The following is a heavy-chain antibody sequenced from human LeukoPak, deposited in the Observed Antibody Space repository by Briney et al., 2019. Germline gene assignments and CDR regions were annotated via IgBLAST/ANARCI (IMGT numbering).Heavy chain of an antibody. CDR1: GDSVSSNSAA. V-gene: IGHV6-1*01. D-gene: IGHD6-19*01. CDR3: ARQNGGSGWLNYYYYYMDV. J-gene: IGHJ6*03. Sequence: SQTLSLTCAISGDSVSSNSAAWNWIRQSPSRGLEWLGRTYYRSKWYNDYAVSVKSRITINPDTSKNQFSLQLNSVTPEDTAVYYCARQNGGSGWLNYYYYYMDVWGKGTTVTVPS. CDR2: TYYRSKWYN.